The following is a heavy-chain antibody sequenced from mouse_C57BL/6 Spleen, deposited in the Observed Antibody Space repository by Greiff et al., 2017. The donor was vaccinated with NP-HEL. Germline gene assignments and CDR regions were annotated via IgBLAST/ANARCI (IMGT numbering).Heavy chain of an antibody. J-gene: IGHJ2*01. V-gene: IGHV5-4*03. Sequence: EVKLVESGGGLVKPGGSLKLSCAASGFTFSSYAMSWVRQTPEKRLEWVATISDGGSYTYYPDNVKGRFTISRDNAKNNLYLQMSHLKSEDTAMYYCARGDDYDREYYFDYWGQGTTLTVSS. CDR2: ISDGGSYT. CDR1: GFTFSSYA. D-gene: IGHD2-4*01. CDR3: ARGDDYDREYYFDY.